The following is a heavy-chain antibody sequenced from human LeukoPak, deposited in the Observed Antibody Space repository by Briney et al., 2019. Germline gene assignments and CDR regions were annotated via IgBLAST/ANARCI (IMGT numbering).Heavy chain of an antibody. CDR3: ARDRSDIVATIDFDY. J-gene: IGHJ4*02. D-gene: IGHD5-12*01. V-gene: IGHV3-30*04. CDR2: ISYDGSNK. Sequence: GRSLRLSCAASGFTFSSYAMHWVRQAPGKGLEWVAVISYDGSNKYYADSVKGRFTISRDNSKNTLYLQKNSLRAEDTAVYYCARDRSDIVATIDFDYWGQGTLVTVSS. CDR1: GFTFSSYA.